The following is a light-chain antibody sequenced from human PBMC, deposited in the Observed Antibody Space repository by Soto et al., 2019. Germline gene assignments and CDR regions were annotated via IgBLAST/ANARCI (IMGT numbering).Light chain of an antibody. V-gene: IGLV2-8*01. CDR2: EVT. CDR3: SSYAGSLYV. J-gene: IGLJ1*01. CDR1: SSDVGAYNY. Sequence: QSALTQPPSASGSPGQSVTISCTGTSSDVGAYNYVSWYLHHPGKAPKLMIYEVTKRPSGVPDRFSGSKSGNTASLTVSGRQAEDEADYYCSSYAGSLYVFGTGTKVTVL.